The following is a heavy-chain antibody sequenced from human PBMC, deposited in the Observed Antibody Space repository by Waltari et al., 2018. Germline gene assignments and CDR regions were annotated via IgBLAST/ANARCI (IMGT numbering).Heavy chain of an antibody. CDR1: GYTFTSYG. CDR3: ARWVRGYCSSTSCLGYYYYYMDV. D-gene: IGHD2-2*01. Sequence: LVQSGAEVKKPGASVKVSCKASGYTFTSYGISWVRQAPGQGLEWRGWSSAYNGNTNYAQKLQDRVTMTTDTSTSTAYMELRSLRSDDTAVYYCARWVRGYCSSTSCLGYYYYYMDVWGKGTTVTVSS. J-gene: IGHJ6*03. CDR2: SSAYNGNT. V-gene: IGHV1-18*01.